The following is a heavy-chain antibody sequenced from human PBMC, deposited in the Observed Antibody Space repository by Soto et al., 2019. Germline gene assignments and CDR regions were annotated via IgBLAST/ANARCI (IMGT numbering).Heavy chain of an antibody. V-gene: IGHV4-39*01. J-gene: IGHJ4*02. Sequence: PSETLYITCTVSGGSLGSSSYYWGWIRQSPGKGLEWIGNIYYSGNTFYNPSLKSRVTISVDTSKNQFYLHLSSVTAADTAIFYCASIAAPGTTHFDFWGQGTLVTVSS. CDR1: GGSLGSSSYY. CDR2: IYYSGNT. CDR3: ASIAAPGTTHFDF. D-gene: IGHD6-13*01.